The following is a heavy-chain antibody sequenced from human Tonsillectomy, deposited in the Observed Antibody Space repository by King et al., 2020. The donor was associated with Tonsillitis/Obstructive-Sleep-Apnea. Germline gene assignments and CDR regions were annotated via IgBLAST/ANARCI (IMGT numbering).Heavy chain of an antibody. Sequence: QLVQSGAEVKTPGASVKVSCKASGYTFTKYYIHWVRQARGQGLELMGIINPSSSVTTYAQKFQGRVTMTSDTSASTVYLDLSSLRSGDTAMYYCARDDVVGRYIDSWGQGTLVTVSS. J-gene: IGHJ4*02. D-gene: IGHD1-14*01. CDR1: GYTFTKYY. V-gene: IGHV1-46*01. CDR2: INPSSSVT. CDR3: ARDDVVGRYIDS.